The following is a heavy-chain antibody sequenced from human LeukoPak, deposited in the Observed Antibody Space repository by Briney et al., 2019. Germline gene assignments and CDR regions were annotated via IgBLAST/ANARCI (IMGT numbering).Heavy chain of an antibody. V-gene: IGHV1-18*01. J-gene: IGHJ4*02. Sequence: ASVKVSCKASDYTFTGYGISWVRQVPGQGLEWMGWISAYNGNTNYAQKLQGRVTMTTDTSTSTAYMELRSLRSDDTAVYYCAREFRTYYDFWSGYHIFDFWGQGTLVTVSS. CDR1: DYTFTGYG. CDR3: AREFRTYYDFWSGYHIFDF. CDR2: ISAYNGNT. D-gene: IGHD3-3*01.